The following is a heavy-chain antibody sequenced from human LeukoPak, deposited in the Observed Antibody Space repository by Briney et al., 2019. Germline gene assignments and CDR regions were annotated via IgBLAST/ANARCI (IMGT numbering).Heavy chain of an antibody. CDR1: GFTFSNAW. V-gene: IGHV3-15*01. CDR3: TTGLLAVGTSY. D-gene: IGHD6-13*01. J-gene: IGHJ4*02. CDR2: IKSKTDGGTT. Sequence: GGSLRLSCAVSGFTFSNAWMSWVRQAPGKGLEWVGRIKSKTDGGTTDYGAPVKGRFTISRDDSKNTLYLQMNSLKTEDTAVYYCTTGLLAVGTSYWGQGTLVTVSS.